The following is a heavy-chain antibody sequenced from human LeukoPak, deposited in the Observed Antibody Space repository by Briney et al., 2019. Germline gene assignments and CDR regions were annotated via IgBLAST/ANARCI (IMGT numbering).Heavy chain of an antibody. J-gene: IGHJ4*03. CDR1: GFTFIYYT. CDR3: ARAHSASWYAAY. V-gene: IGHV3-30*04. D-gene: IGHD2-2*01. CDR2: ASSDGSDK. Sequence: GGSLRLSCTTSGFTFIYYTMHWVRQAPGEGPEWVALASSDGSDKQYAASVKGRFTISRDDSKNTLYLEMNTLKDEDTAVYYCARAHSASWYAAYWGHGTRVTVSS.